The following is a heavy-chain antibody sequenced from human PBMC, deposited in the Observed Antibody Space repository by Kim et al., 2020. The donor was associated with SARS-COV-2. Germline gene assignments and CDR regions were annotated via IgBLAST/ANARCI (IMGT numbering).Heavy chain of an antibody. Sequence: GRFTISRDNSKNTLYLQMNSLRAEDTAVYYCARVARLLWFGELFSDAFDIWGQGTMVTVSS. J-gene: IGHJ3*02. V-gene: IGHV3-66*01. D-gene: IGHD3-10*01. CDR3: ARVARLLWFGELFSDAFDI.